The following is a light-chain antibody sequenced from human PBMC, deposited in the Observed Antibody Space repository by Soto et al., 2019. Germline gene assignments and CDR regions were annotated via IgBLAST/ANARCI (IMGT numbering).Light chain of an antibody. Sequence: EIVLTQSPGTLSLSPGERATLSCRASQSVSSSYLAWYQQKPGQAPRLLIFGASSRATGIPDRFSGSGSGTDFTLTISRLKPEDFAVYYCQQYGSSSSPPWTFGQGTKVEIK. CDR3: QQYGSSSSPPWT. V-gene: IGKV3-20*01. J-gene: IGKJ1*01. CDR2: GAS. CDR1: QSVSSSY.